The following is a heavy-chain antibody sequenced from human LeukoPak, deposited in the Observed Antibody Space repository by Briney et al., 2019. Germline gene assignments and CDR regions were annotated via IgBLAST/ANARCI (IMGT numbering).Heavy chain of an antibody. CDR2: IYPGDSDT. CDR3: ARQGSGYSPTYYYYMDV. CDR1: GYHFTSYW. J-gene: IGHJ6*03. D-gene: IGHD5-18*01. V-gene: IGHV5-51*01. Sequence: GEALQISFKGSGYHFTSYWIGWGRQVPGKGLEGMGIIYPGDSDTRYSPSFQGQVTISADKSISTAYLQWSSLKASDTAMYYCARQGSGYSPTYYYYMDVWGKGTTVTISS.